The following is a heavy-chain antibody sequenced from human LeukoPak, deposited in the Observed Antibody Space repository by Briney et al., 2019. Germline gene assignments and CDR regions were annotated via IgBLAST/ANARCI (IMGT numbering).Heavy chain of an antibody. V-gene: IGHV3-48*03. CDR2: ISRTGSNT. CDR1: EFTFSSYE. J-gene: IGHJ4*02. D-gene: IGHD1-26*01. CDR3: ARSTTINSVDY. Sequence: GGSLRLSCAASEFTFSSYEMNWVRQAPGKGLEWVSYISRTGSNTYYADSVKGRFTISRTNAKNSLYLQMNSLRAEDTAVYYCARSTTINSVDYWGQGTLVTVSS.